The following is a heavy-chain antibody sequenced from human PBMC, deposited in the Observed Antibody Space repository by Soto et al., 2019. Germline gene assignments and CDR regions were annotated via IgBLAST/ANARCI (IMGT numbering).Heavy chain of an antibody. D-gene: IGHD6-19*01. V-gene: IGHV1-69*06. CDR3: ARGSYYSGWV. CDR1: GGSFSSYA. J-gene: IGHJ4*02. CDR2: IIPIFGTA. Sequence: ASVKGSCKASGGSFSSYAISWVRQAPGQGLEWMGGIIPIFGTANYAQKFQGRVTITADKSTSTAYMELSSLRSEDTAVYYCARGSYYSGWVWGQGTLVTVSS.